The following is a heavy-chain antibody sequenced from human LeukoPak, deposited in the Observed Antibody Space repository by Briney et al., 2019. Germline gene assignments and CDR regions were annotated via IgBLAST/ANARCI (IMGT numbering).Heavy chain of an antibody. J-gene: IGHJ6*04. V-gene: IGHV3-7*03. CDR3: ARDSTRSAAKGFGAYYYYGMDV. CDR2: IKQDGSEK. Sequence: PGGSLRLSCAASGFTFSSYWMSWVRQAPGKGLEWVANIKQDGSEKYYVDSVKGRFTISRDTAKNSPYLQMNSPRAEDTAVYYCARDSTRSAAKGFGAYYYYGMDVWGKGTTVTVSS. D-gene: IGHD2-2*01. CDR1: GFTFSSYW.